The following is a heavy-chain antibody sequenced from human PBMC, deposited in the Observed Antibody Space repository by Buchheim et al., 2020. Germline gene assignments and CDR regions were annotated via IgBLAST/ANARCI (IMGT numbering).Heavy chain of an antibody. D-gene: IGHD2-2*02. CDR1: GGSFSGYY. V-gene: IGHV4-34*01. CDR3: ARGRSRYCSSTSCYISPYYYYGMDV. CDR2: INHSGST. J-gene: IGHJ6*02. Sequence: QVQLQQWGAGLLKPSETLSLTCAVYGGSFSGYYWSWIRQPPGKGLEWIGEINHSGSTNYNPSLKSRVTISVDTSKNQFSLKLSYVTAADTAVYYCARGRSRYCSSTSCYISPYYYYGMDVWGQGTT.